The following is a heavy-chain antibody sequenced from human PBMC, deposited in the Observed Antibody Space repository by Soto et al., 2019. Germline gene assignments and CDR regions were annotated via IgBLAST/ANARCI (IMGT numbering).Heavy chain of an antibody. D-gene: IGHD1-1*01. V-gene: IGHV4-39*01. CDR1: GGTISSTTYY. CDR3: VRQRMAATTTGTGWFDP. J-gene: IGHJ5*02. Sequence: SETLSLTCTVSGGTISSTTYYWGWIRQPPGKGLEWIGSVYYSGNTYNNPSLKSRVTISGDTSKNQFSLKLTSVTAADTAVYYCVRQRMAATTTGTGWFDPWGQGMLVTVS. CDR2: VYYSGNT.